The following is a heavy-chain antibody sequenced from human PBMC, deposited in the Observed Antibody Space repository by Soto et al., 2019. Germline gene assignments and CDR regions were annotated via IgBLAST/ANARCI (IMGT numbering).Heavy chain of an antibody. CDR2: INAGNGNT. Sequence: QVQLVQSGAEVEKPGASVKVSCKASGYTFTNYAVHWVRQAPGQRLEWMGWINAGNGNTRYSQKFQGRVTITRDTPARTVYMELSSLRSEDTAVSYCARGHLAVVPVASWFYYMDVWGKGTTVTVSS. CDR3: ARGHLAVVPVASWFYYMDV. V-gene: IGHV1-3*01. J-gene: IGHJ6*03. CDR1: GYTFTNYA. D-gene: IGHD2-2*01.